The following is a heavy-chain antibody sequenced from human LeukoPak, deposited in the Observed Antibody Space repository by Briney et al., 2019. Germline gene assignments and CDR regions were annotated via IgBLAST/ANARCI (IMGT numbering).Heavy chain of an antibody. V-gene: IGHV4-34*01. D-gene: IGHD2-2*01. J-gene: IGHJ4*02. Sequence: SETLSLTCAVYGGSFSGYYWSWIRQPPGKGLEWIGEINHSGSTNYNPSLKSRVTISVDTSKNQFSLKLSSVTAADTAVYYCGRGVVVVPAVILYYFDYWGKEPRVTVSS. CDR1: GGSFSGYY. CDR3: GRGVVVVPAVILYYFDY. CDR2: INHSGST.